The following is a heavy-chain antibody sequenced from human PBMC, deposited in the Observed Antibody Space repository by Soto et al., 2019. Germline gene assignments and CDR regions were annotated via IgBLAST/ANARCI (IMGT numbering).Heavy chain of an antibody. J-gene: IGHJ5*02. CDR2: ISYSGST. CDR3: ARDRLASTGWPEA. CDR1: GGSISRYY. D-gene: IGHD3-3*02. V-gene: IGHV4-59*01. Sequence: SETLSLTCTVSGGSISRYYWSWIRQPPGKGLEWIGYISYSGSTNYNPSLKSRVTMSVDTSKSQFSLRLSSVTAADTAVYYCARDRLASTGWPEAWGQGALVTVSS.